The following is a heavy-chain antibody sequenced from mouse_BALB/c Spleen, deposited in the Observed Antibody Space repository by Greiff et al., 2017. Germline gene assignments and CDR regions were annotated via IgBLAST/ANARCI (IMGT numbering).Heavy chain of an antibody. CDR1: GFTFSSYA. D-gene: IGHD2-10*02. V-gene: IGHV5-6-5*01. CDR3: ARGGYGNYPYYFDY. Sequence: DVMLVESGGGLVKPGGSLKLSCAASGFTFSSYAMSWVRQTPEKRLEWVASISSGGSTYYPDSVKGRFTISRDNARNILYLQMSSLRSEDTAMYYCARGGYGNYPYYFDYWGQGTTLTVSS. J-gene: IGHJ2*01. CDR2: ISSGGST.